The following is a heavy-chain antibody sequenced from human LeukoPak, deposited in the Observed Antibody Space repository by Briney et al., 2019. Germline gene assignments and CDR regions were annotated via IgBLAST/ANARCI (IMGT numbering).Heavy chain of an antibody. CDR1: GSTFSDYY. CDR3: AKAFGTVVAIYYFDY. V-gene: IGHV3-11*01. D-gene: IGHD4-23*01. CDR2: ISSSGSTI. J-gene: IGHJ4*02. Sequence: GGSLRLSCAVSGSTFSDYYMSWIRQAPGKGLEWVSYISSSGSTIYYADSVKGRFTISRDNSKNTLYLQMNSLRAEDTAVYYCAKAFGTVVAIYYFDYWGQGTLVTVSS.